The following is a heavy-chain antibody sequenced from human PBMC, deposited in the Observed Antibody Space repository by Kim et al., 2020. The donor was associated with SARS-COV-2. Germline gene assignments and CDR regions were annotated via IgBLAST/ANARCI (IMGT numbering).Heavy chain of an antibody. J-gene: IGHJ2*01. V-gene: IGHV1-69*13. Sequence: SVKVSCKASGGSFNNYAVSWVRQAPGQGLEWMGGIIPIFGSAIYAQKFQGRVTITADESTSTVYMDLKSLTSDDTAVYFCASTVTTSYWFFDLWGRGTLVAVSS. D-gene: IGHD4-17*01. CDR3: ASTVTTSYWFFDL. CDR2: IIPIFGSA. CDR1: GGSFNNYA.